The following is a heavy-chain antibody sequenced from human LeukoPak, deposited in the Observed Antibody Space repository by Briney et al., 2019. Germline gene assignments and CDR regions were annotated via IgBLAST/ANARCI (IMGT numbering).Heavy chain of an antibody. Sequence: GASVKVSCKASGYTFTGYYMHWVRQAPGQGLEWMGWINPNSGGTNYAQKFQGRVTMTRDTSISTAYMELSSLRSEDTAVYYCARPRGPGSFYEGLDYWGQGSLVTVSS. CDR1: GYTFTGYY. V-gene: IGHV1-2*02. J-gene: IGHJ4*02. D-gene: IGHD1-26*01. CDR2: INPNSGGT. CDR3: ARPRGPGSFYEGLDY.